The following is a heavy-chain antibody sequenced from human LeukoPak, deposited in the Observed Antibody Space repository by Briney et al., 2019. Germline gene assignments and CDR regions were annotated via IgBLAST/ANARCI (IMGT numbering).Heavy chain of an antibody. J-gene: IGHJ6*03. CDR2: IRSKTDGGTT. CDR3: TTEFKELGSFFYFYYMDV. CDR1: GFTFNNAW. Sequence: GGSLRLSCAASGFTFNNAWMTWVRQAPGKGLEWVGRIRSKTDGGTTDYAAPVKGRFTISRDDSKYTLYLQMNSLKTEDTAMYYCTTEFKELGSFFYFYYMDVWGTGTTVTISS. V-gene: IGHV3-15*01. D-gene: IGHD3-10*01.